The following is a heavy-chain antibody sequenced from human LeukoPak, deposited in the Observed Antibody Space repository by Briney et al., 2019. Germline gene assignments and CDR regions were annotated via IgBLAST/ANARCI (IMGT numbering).Heavy chain of an antibody. CDR1: GFTFSSYG. D-gene: IGHD2-21*01. CDR3: AKDVATVGIVDF. V-gene: IGHV3-43*01. Sequence: PGGSLRLSCAASGFTFSSYGMHWVRQAPGKGLEWVALISWDGNSIYYADSVKGRFTISRDNGKNSLYLQMLNLRTEDTAFYYCAKDVATVGIVDFWGQGTLVTVSS. CDR2: ISWDGNSI. J-gene: IGHJ4*02.